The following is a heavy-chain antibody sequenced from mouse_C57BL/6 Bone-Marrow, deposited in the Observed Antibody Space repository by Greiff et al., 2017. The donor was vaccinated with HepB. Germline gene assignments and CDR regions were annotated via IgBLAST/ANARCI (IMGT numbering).Heavy chain of an antibody. CDR1: GYTFTSYG. D-gene: IGHD1-1*01. Sequence: VQLQESGAELARPGASVKLSCKASGYTFTSYGISWVKQRTGQGLEWIGEIYPRSGNTYYNEKFKGKATLTADKSSSTAYMELRSLTSEDSAVYFCARASITTFDVWGTGTTVTVSS. V-gene: IGHV1-81*01. CDR2: IYPRSGNT. J-gene: IGHJ1*03. CDR3: ARASITTFDV.